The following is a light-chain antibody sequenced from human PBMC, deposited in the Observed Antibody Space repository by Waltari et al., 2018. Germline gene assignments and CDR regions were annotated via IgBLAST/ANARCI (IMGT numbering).Light chain of an antibody. V-gene: IGLV2-14*01. Sequence: QSALTQPASVSGSPGQSITISCTGTSSDIGAYNFVSCYQQHPGKAPKLMLYGVNNRPSGVSNRFSGSKSGNTASLTISGLQAEDEADYYCSSYTTTSTLYVFGTGTKVTVL. CDR1: SSDIGAYNF. CDR3: SSYTTTSTLYV. CDR2: GVN. J-gene: IGLJ1*01.